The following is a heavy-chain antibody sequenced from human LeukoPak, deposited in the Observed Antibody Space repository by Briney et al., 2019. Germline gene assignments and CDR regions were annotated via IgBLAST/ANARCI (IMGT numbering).Heavy chain of an antibody. Sequence: SETLSLTCAVYGGSFSGYYWSWIRQPPGKGLEWIGEINHSGSTNYNPSLKSRVTISVDTSKNQFSQKLSSVTAADTAVYYCARGRVRNIAVAGTRTDYWGQGTLVTVSS. CDR3: ARGRVRNIAVAGTRTDY. CDR1: GGSFSGYY. D-gene: IGHD6-19*01. J-gene: IGHJ4*02. CDR2: INHSGST. V-gene: IGHV4-34*01.